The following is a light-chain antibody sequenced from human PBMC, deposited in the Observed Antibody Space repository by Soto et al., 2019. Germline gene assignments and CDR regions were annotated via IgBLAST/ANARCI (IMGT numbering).Light chain of an antibody. Sequence: QPVLTQSPSASASLGASVKLTCTLSSGHSSYAIAWHQQQPEKGPRYLMKVNTDGSHNKGDGIPDRFSGSSSGAERYLTISSLQSEDEAGYYCQTWGAGFSVVFGGGTKVTVL. J-gene: IGLJ2*01. CDR3: QTWGAGFSVV. CDR2: VNTDGSH. V-gene: IGLV4-69*01. CDR1: SGHSSYA.